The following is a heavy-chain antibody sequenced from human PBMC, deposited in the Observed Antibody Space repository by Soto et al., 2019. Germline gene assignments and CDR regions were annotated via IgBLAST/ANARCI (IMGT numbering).Heavy chain of an antibody. Sequence: PGGSLRLSCTASGFTFGDYAMSWFRQAPGKGLEWVGFIRSKAYGGTTEYAASVKGRFTISRDDSKSIAYLQMNSLKTEDTAVYYCTSLDYGDYYYFGYWGQGTLVTVSS. J-gene: IGHJ4*02. CDR1: GFTFGDYA. CDR3: TSLDYGDYYYFGY. D-gene: IGHD4-17*01. V-gene: IGHV3-49*03. CDR2: IRSKAYGGTT.